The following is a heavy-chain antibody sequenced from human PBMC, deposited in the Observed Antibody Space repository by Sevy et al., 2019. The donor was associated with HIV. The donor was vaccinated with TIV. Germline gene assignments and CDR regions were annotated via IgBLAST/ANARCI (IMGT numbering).Heavy chain of an antibody. D-gene: IGHD2-2*01. CDR1: GFSFSNYA. CDR3: AKVDVVVPVADYGLDV. J-gene: IGHJ6*02. V-gene: IGHV3-23*01. CDR2: ISGSGGST. Sequence: GGSLRLSCAASGFSFSNYAMSWVRRAPGKGLEWVSTISGSGGSTYYADSVKGRFTISRDNSKNTLYLQMNSLRAEETAVYYCAKVDVVVPVADYGLDVWGQGTTVTVSS.